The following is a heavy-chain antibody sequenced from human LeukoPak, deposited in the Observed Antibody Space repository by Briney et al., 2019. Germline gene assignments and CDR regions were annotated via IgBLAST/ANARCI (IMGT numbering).Heavy chain of an antibody. Sequence: GGSLRLSCAASGFTFSSYSMNWVRQAPGKGLEWVSAISGSGGSTYYADSVKGRFTISRDNSKNTLYLQMNSLRAEDTAVYYCAKDPEAMYYFDYRGQGTLVTVSS. CDR2: ISGSGGST. CDR1: GFTFSSYS. J-gene: IGHJ4*02. V-gene: IGHV3-23*01. D-gene: IGHD1-14*01. CDR3: AKDPEAMYYFDY.